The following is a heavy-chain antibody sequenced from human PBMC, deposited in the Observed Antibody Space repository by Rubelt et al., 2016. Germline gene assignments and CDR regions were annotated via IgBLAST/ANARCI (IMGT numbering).Heavy chain of an antibody. CDR2: IYSGGST. J-gene: IGHJ4*02. Sequence: WVRQAPGKGLEWVSVIYSGGSTYYADSVKGRFTISRDNSKNTLYLQMNSLRAEDTAVYYCARGQLPREWGQGTLATVSS. V-gene: IGHV3-53*01. D-gene: IGHD2-2*01. CDR3: ARGQLPRE.